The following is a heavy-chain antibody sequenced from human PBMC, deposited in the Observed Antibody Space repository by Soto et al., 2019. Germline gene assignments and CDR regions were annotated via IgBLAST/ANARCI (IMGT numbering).Heavy chain of an antibody. D-gene: IGHD1-26*01. CDR1: GFTFSDTL. J-gene: IGHJ3*01. CDR2: INPANGNT. Sequence: QVQLVQSGAELKKPGASVNISCQASGFTFSDTLINWVRQGPGQRLEWMGWINPANGNTRYSEPFQGRVTISSLSSASTAYVALSDLTSEDTAVYYCARDIVSVGPRANEAFDVWGQGTVITVSS. CDR3: ARDIVSVGPRANEAFDV. V-gene: IGHV1-3*01.